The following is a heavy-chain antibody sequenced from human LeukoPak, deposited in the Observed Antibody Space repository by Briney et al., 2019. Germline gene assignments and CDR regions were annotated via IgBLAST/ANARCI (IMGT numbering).Heavy chain of an antibody. Sequence: SQTLSLTCTVSGGSISSGGYYWSWLRQHPGEGLEWIGYIYYSGSTYYNPSLKSRVTISVDTSKNQFSLKLSSVTAADTAVYYCARDHGVAARPGWFDPWGQGTLVTVSS. CDR2: IYYSGST. CDR1: GGSISSGGYY. D-gene: IGHD6-6*01. V-gene: IGHV4-31*03. CDR3: ARDHGVAARPGWFDP. J-gene: IGHJ5*02.